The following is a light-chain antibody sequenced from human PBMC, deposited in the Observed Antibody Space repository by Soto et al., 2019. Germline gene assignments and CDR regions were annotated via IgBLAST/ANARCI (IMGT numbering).Light chain of an antibody. CDR2: GAS. J-gene: IGKJ5*01. CDR1: QSVSNNY. Sequence: EIVLSQSPDTLSLSPGEGATLSCRASQSVSNNYLAWYQQKPGQAPRLLIYGASTRATGIPDRFSGGGSGTDFTLTIIRLEPEDFAVYYCQQYGSSSPTTFGQGTRLDIE. CDR3: QQYGSSSPTT. V-gene: IGKV3-20*01.